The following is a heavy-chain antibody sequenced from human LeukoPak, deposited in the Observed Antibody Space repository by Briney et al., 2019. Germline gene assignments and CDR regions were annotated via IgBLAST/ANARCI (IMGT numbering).Heavy chain of an antibody. CDR1: GGSISSSSYY. Sequence: SETLSLTCTVSGGSISSSSYYWGWIRQPPGKGLEWIGSIYYSGSTYYNPSLKSRVTISVDTSKNQFSLKLSSVTAADTAVYYCARHQELLWFGELSNWFDPWGQGTLVTVSS. V-gene: IGHV4-39*01. J-gene: IGHJ5*02. D-gene: IGHD3-10*01. CDR2: IYYSGST. CDR3: ARHQELLWFGELSNWFDP.